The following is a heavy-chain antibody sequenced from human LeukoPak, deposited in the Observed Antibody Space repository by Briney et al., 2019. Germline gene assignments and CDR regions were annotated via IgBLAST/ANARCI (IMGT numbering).Heavy chain of an antibody. CDR2: INWYGGST. CDR3: ARSLCSSTSCYIGWFDH. V-gene: IGHV3-20*04. D-gene: IGHD2-2*02. Sequence: GGSLRLFCAASGFTFDDYGMRWVRQAPGKGLEWVFTINWYGGSTGYADSVKGRFTISRDNSKNTLYLQMDSLRAEDTAVYYCARSLCSSTSCYIGWFDHWGQGTLVTVSS. J-gene: IGHJ5*02. CDR1: GFTFDDYG.